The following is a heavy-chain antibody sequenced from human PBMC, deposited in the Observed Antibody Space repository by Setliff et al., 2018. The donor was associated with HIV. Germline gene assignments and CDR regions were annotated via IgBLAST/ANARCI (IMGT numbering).Heavy chain of an antibody. J-gene: IGHJ4*02. CDR1: GFTFSNYV. Sequence: LRLSCAASGFTFSNYVINWVRQAPGNGLEWVAVIASHGNWHDYAASVKGRFTISRDTSRNTLYLQMNSLRVEDSALYYCARENNFDYWGQGTLVTVSS. CDR2: IASHGNWH. V-gene: IGHV3-30*03. CDR3: ARENNFDY.